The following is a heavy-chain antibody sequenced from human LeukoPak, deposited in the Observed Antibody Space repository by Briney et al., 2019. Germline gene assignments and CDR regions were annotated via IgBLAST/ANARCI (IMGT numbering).Heavy chain of an antibody. CDR3: AREDVLTGYSNAFDI. Sequence: PGGSLRLSCAASGFTFSGYAMHWVRQAPGKGLEWVAVIWYDGSHGYYAESVKGRFTISRDNSKNTMYLQMNSLRAEDTAVYYCAREDVLTGYSNAFDIWGQGTVVTVAS. CDR2: IWYDGSHG. D-gene: IGHD3-9*01. CDR1: GFTFSGYA. V-gene: IGHV3-33*01. J-gene: IGHJ3*02.